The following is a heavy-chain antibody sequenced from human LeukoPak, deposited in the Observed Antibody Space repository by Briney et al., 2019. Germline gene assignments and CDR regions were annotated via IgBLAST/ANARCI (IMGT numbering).Heavy chain of an antibody. CDR1: GFSFSRYW. CDR3: AKDFAGVPNYYMDV. D-gene: IGHD2-2*01. J-gene: IGHJ6*03. Sequence: QPGGSLRLSCAASGFSFSRYWMHWVRQAPGKGLEWVSYSDTEGSMTSYADSVKGRFTISRDNAKNTLYLQMNSLRAEDTAVYYCAKDFAGVPNYYMDVWGKGTTVTVSS. V-gene: IGHV3-74*01. CDR2: SDTEGSMT.